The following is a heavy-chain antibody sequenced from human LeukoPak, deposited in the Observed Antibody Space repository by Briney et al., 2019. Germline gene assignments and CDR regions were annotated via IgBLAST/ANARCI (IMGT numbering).Heavy chain of an antibody. CDR3: ARDSRLNYYDSSGSSLGAFDI. Sequence: GGSLRLSCAASGFAVSSKYMNWVRQAPGKGLEWVSVIFTSGTTYYADSVKGRFTISRDNSKNTLYLQMNSLRAEDTAVYYCARDSRLNYYDSSGSSLGAFDIWGQGTMVTVSS. CDR1: GFAVSSKY. J-gene: IGHJ3*02. V-gene: IGHV3-53*01. CDR2: IFTSGTT. D-gene: IGHD3-22*01.